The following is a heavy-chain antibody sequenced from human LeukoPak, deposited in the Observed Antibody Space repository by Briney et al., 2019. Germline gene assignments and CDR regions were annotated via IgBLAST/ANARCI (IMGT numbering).Heavy chain of an antibody. V-gene: IGHV5-51*01. Sequence: GVSLKISCKGSGYSYTSYWIGWVRQLPGKGLEWMGIIYPGDSDTRYSPSFQGQVTISADKSISTAYLQWSSLKASDTAMYYCARPVEMATICAFDIWGQGTMVTVSS. J-gene: IGHJ3*02. CDR3: ARPVEMATICAFDI. D-gene: IGHD5-24*01. CDR1: GYSYTSYW. CDR2: IYPGDSDT.